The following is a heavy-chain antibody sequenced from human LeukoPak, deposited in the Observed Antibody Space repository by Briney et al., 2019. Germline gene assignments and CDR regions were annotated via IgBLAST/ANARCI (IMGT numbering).Heavy chain of an antibody. D-gene: IGHD2-2*01. V-gene: IGHV4-30-4*08. Sequence: SETLSLTCTVAGGSISSGDYYWSWIRQPPGKGLEWIGYIYYSGSTYYNPSLKSRVTISVDTSKNQFSLKLSSVTAADTAVYYCARGGSCSSPSCYPWFDPWGQGTLVTVSS. CDR3: ARGGSCSSPSCYPWFDP. CDR1: GGSISSGDYY. J-gene: IGHJ5*02. CDR2: IYYSGST.